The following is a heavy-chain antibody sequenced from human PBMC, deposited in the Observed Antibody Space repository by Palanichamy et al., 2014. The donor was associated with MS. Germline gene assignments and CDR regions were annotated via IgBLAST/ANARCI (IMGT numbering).Heavy chain of an antibody. J-gene: IGHJ6*02. Sequence: QVQLRESGPGLVRPSETLSLNCGVSGYTIPSGHFWGWIRQTPGKGLEWIGSIFHTGTTDYNPSLKSRVTLSVDTSKNQFSLRLSSVTAADTAVYYCARLSGIIGHPYYYYSGMDVWGQGTTVTVSS. CDR2: IFHTGTT. V-gene: IGHV4-38-2*01. D-gene: IGHD1-14*01. CDR1: GYTIPSGHF. CDR3: ARLSGIIGHPYYYYSGMDV.